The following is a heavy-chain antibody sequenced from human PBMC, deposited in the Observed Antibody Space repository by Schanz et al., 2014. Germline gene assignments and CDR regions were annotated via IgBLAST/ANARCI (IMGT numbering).Heavy chain of an antibody. V-gene: IGHV3-11*01. CDR3: ARIGGSVFDY. Sequence: AHLVESGGGLVQPGGSLRLSCTASGFPFSDYFMAWIRQPPGRGLEWVSYIGNGGVTIYYADSVKGRFTISRDNSKNSLYLQMNSLRAEDTAVYYCARIGGSVFDYWAQGTLVTVSS. J-gene: IGHJ4*02. D-gene: IGHD3-10*01. CDR1: GFPFSDYF. CDR2: IGNGGVTI.